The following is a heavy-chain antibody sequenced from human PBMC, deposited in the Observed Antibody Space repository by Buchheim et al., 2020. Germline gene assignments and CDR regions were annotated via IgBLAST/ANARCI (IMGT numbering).Heavy chain of an antibody. CDR3: ARDNDIEVRGSFYYGMDV. Sequence: EVQLVESGGGLVKPGGSLRLSCAASGFTFSSYSMNWVRQAPGKGLEWVSSISSSSSYIYYADSVKGRFTISRDNAKNSLYLQMNSLRAEDTAVYYCARDNDIEVRGSFYYGMDVWGQGTT. CDR1: GFTFSSYS. J-gene: IGHJ6*02. D-gene: IGHD3-10*01. CDR2: ISSSSSYI. V-gene: IGHV3-21*01.